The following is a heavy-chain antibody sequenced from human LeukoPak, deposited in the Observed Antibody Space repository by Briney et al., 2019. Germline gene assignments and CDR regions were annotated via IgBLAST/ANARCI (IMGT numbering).Heavy chain of an antibody. CDR3: AREIYDSSGYYYRGIDY. CDR2: INSGGTT. V-gene: IGHV3-53*01. CDR1: GFTVSTNY. D-gene: IGHD3-22*01. Sequence: QTGGSLRLSCTASGFTVSTNYMSWVRQAPGKGLEWVSVINSGGTTYYADSVKGRFTISRDNSKNTLYLQMNSLRAEDTAVYYCAREIYDSSGYYYRGIDYWGQGTLVTVSS. J-gene: IGHJ4*02.